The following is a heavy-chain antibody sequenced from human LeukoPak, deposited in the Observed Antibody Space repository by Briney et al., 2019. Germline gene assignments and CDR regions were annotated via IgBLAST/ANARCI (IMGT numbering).Heavy chain of an antibody. V-gene: IGHV4-59*12. CDR1: GGSISTYY. J-gene: IGHJ3*01. D-gene: IGHD3-10*01. Sequence: KPSETLSLTCTVSGGSISTYYWSWIRQPPGKGLEWIGYIYYSGSTNYNPSLKSRVTISVDTSKNQFSLKLSSVTAADTAVYYCARDVGFGELSWGQGTMVTVSS. CDR2: IYYSGST. CDR3: ARDVGFGELS.